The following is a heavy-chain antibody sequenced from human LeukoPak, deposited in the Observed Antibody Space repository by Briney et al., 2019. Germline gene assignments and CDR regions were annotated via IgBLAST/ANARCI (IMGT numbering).Heavy chain of an antibody. Sequence: SQTLSLTCAVSGGSISSGGYSWSWIRQPPGKGLEWIGYIYHSGSTYYNPSLKSRVTISVDRSKNQFSLKLSSATAADTAVYYCARVNSVTGYFDYWGQGTLVTVSS. V-gene: IGHV4-30-2*01. CDR2: IYHSGST. J-gene: IGHJ4*02. D-gene: IGHD4-17*01. CDR3: ARVNSVTGYFDY. CDR1: GGSISSGGYS.